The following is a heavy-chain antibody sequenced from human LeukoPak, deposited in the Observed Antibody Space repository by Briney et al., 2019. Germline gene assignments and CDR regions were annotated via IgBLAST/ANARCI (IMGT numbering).Heavy chain of an antibody. CDR2: VNHSGGT. J-gene: IGHJ4*02. D-gene: IGHD6-19*01. CDR1: GGSFSGYY. Sequence: SETLSLTCAVYGGSFSGYYWSWIRQPPGKGLEWIGEVNHSGGTNYNPSLKSRVTISVDTSKNQFSLKLSSVTAADTAVYYCARDEGIAVAGTGDYWGQGTLVTVSS. CDR3: ARDEGIAVAGTGDY. V-gene: IGHV4-34*01.